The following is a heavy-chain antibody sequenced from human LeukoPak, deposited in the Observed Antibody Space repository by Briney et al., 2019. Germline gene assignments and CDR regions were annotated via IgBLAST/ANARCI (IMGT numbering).Heavy chain of an antibody. CDR3: ARDVGYCGGGGNCYNYDY. D-gene: IGHD2-15*01. J-gene: IGHJ4*02. CDR2: ISYDGSNK. V-gene: IGHV3-30*03. Sequence: SGGSLRLSCAASGFTFSSYGMHWVRQAPGKGLEWVAVISYDGSNKYYADSVKGRFTISRDNSKNTLYLQMNSLRAEDTAVYYCARDVGYCGGGGNCYNYDYWGQGTLVTVSS. CDR1: GFTFSSYG.